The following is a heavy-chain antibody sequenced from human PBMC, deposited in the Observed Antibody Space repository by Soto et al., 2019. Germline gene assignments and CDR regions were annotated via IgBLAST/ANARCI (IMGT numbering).Heavy chain of an antibody. Sequence: QVQLVESGGGVVQPGRSLRLSCAASGFTFSSYGMHWARQAPGKGLEWVAVISYDGSNKYYADSVKGRLTIYRDNSKNTLYLQMNSLRGEDTAVYYCAKDNGSGCDWLRVGDSSDIWGQGTMVTVSS. CDR2: ISYDGSNK. V-gene: IGHV3-30*18. J-gene: IGHJ3*02. CDR1: GFTFSSYG. D-gene: IGHD5-12*01. CDR3: AKDNGSGCDWLRVGDSSDI.